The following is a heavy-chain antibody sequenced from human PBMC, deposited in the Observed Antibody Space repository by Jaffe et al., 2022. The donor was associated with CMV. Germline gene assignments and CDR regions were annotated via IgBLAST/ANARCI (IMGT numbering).Heavy chain of an antibody. CDR2: IYYSGST. CDR3: ARHRGYDFTVHFDY. CDR1: GGSISSYY. V-gene: IGHV4-59*08. J-gene: IGHJ4*02. Sequence: QVQLQESGPGLVKPSETLSLTCTVSGGSISSYYWSWIRQPPGKGLEWIGYIYYSGSTNYNPSLKSRVTISVDTSKNQFSLKLSSVTAADTAVYYCARHRGYDFTVHFDYWGQGTLVTVSS. D-gene: IGHD3-22*01.